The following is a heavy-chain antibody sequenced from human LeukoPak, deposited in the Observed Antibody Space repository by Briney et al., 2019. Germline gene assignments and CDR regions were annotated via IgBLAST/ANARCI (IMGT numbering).Heavy chain of an antibody. CDR2: ISSSSSYI. D-gene: IGHD5-24*01. CDR3: ARTMATIMSYFDY. CDR1: GFTFSSYS. J-gene: IGHJ4*02. Sequence: GGSLRLSCAASGFTFSSYSMNWVRQAPGKGLEWVSSISSSSSYIYYADSVKGRFTISRDNAKNSLYLQMNSLRAEDTAVYYCARTMATIMSYFDYWGQGTLVTVS. V-gene: IGHV3-21*01.